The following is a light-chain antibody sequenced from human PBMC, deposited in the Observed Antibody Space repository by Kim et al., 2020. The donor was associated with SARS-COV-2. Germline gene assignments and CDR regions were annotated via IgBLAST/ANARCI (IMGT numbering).Light chain of an antibody. Sequence: IQMTQSPSSLSASVGDRVTITCRASQDISSSLAWYQQNPGKVPKLLIYAASALQSGVPSRFSGNGSGTDFTLTISSLQPEDVATYYCQKYDSAPWTVGQGTKVDIK. CDR1: QDISSS. J-gene: IGKJ1*01. CDR2: AAS. V-gene: IGKV1-27*01. CDR3: QKYDSAPWT.